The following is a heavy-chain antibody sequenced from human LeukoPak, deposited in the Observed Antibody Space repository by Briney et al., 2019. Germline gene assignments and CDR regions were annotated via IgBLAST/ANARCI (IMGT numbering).Heavy chain of an antibody. J-gene: IGHJ4*02. CDR1: GYTLNGFG. CDR3: ATGVRWDFDY. V-gene: IGHV1-18*01. Sequence: ASVKVSCKASGYTLNGFGISWVRQAPGQGLEWMGWISAYNGNTNYAQNLQGRVTMTTDTSTSTAYMELRSLRSDDTAVYFCATGVRWDFDYWGQGSLVTVSS. CDR2: ISAYNGNT. D-gene: IGHD4-23*01.